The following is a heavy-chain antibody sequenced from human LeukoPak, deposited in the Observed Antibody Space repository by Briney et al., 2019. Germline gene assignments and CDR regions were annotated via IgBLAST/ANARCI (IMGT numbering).Heavy chain of an antibody. CDR1: GYTFTGYY. D-gene: IGHD1-20*01. Sequence: ASVKVSCKASGYTFTGYYMHWLRQAPGQGLEWMGWISAYNGNTNYAQKLQGRVTMTTDTSTSTAYMELRSLRSDDTAVYYCARGRLTGTRYYYYGMDVWGQGTTVTVSS. CDR3: ARGRLTGTRYYYYGMDV. CDR2: ISAYNGNT. J-gene: IGHJ6*02. V-gene: IGHV1-18*04.